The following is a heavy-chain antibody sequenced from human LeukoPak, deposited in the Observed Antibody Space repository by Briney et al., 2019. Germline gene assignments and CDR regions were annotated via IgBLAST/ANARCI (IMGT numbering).Heavy chain of an antibody. V-gene: IGHV3-23*01. Sequence: GGSLRLSCAASGFTFSSYAMSWVRQAPGKGLEWVSAISGSGGSTYYADSVKGRFTISRDNTKNTLYLQMNSLRAEDTAVYYCAKDGGLLGGNWFDPWGQGTLVTVSS. CDR2: ISGSGGST. CDR1: GFTFSSYA. CDR3: AKDGGLLGGNWFDP. J-gene: IGHJ5*02. D-gene: IGHD3-16*01.